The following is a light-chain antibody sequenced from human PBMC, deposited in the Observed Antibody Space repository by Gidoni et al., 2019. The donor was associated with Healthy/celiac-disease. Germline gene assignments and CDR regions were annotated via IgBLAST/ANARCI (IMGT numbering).Light chain of an antibody. Sequence: DIQMTQSPSSLSASVGDRVTITCRASQSISSYLNWYQQKPGKAPKLLIYAASSLQSGVQSRFSGSGSGTDFTLTISSLQPEDFATYYCQQSYSTPSITFXQXTRLEIK. V-gene: IGKV1-39*01. J-gene: IGKJ5*01. CDR2: AAS. CDR3: QQSYSTPSIT. CDR1: QSISSY.